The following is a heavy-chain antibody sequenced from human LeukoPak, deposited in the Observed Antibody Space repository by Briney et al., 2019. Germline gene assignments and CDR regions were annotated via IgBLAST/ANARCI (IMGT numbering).Heavy chain of an antibody. D-gene: IGHD5-12*01. CDR3: ARDSSSGYVVY. J-gene: IGHJ4*02. Sequence: GGSLRLSCAASGFTFSSYSMNWVRQAPGKGLEWVSSISSSSSYIYYADSVKGRFTISRDNAKNSLYLQMNSQRAEDTAVYYCARDSSSGYVVYWGQGTLVTVSS. V-gene: IGHV3-21*01. CDR1: GFTFSSYS. CDR2: ISSSSSYI.